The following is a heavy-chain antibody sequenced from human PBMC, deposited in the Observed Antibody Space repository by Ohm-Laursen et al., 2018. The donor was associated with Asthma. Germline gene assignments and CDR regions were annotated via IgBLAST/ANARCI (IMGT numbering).Heavy chain of an antibody. D-gene: IGHD3-3*01. CDR3: ARDVMEWYLPAFDF. CDR1: GFTFSSYS. V-gene: IGHV3-48*01. J-gene: IGHJ4*02. CDR2: ISSSSSTI. Sequence: SLRLSCAASGFTFSSYSMNWVRQVPGKGLEWVSYISSSSSTIYYADSVNGRFTVSRDDSKNTLYLQMNSLRPDDTAVYYCARDVMEWYLPAFDFWGQGALVTVSS.